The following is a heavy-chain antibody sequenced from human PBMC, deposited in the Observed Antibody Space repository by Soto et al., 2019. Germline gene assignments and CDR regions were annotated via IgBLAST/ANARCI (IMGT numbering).Heavy chain of an antibody. D-gene: IGHD2-15*01. Sequence: GASVKVSCKASGGTFSSYAISWVRQAPGPGLEWMGGIIPIFGTANYAQKFQGRVTITADESTSTAYMELSSLRSEDTAVYYCASRASPAYGMDVWGQGTTVTVSS. CDR1: GGTFSSYA. J-gene: IGHJ6*02. CDR3: ASRASPAYGMDV. CDR2: IIPIFGTA. V-gene: IGHV1-69*13.